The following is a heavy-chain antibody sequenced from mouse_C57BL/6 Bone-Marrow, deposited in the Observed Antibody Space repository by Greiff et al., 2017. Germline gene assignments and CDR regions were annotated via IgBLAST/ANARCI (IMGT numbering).Heavy chain of an antibody. CDR1: GFNIKDDY. V-gene: IGHV14-4*01. CDR2: IDPENGDT. Sequence: EVQLVESGAELVRPGASVKLSCTASGFNIKDDYMHWVKQRPEQGLEWIGWIDPENGDTEYASKFQGKATIKADTSSNTAYLQLSSLTSEGTAVYYCTTGSLYFDYWGQGTTLTVSS. CDR3: TTGSLYFDY. J-gene: IGHJ2*01. D-gene: IGHD6-2*01.